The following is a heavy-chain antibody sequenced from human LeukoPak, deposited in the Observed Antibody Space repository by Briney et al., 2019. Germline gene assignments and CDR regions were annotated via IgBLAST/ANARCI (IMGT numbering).Heavy chain of an antibody. CDR3: VREAATDYYDSSGYYRQTEVFDA. Sequence: KASETLSLTCTVSGGSVRSDSYYWSWIRQPPGKGLGWIGYVYYSGSTNYNPSLKSRVTISVDTSKNQFSLKLRSVTAADTAVYYCVREAATDYYDSSGYYRQTEVFDAWGQGTMVTVSS. V-gene: IGHV4-61*01. CDR1: GGSVRSDSYY. D-gene: IGHD3-22*01. CDR2: VYYSGST. J-gene: IGHJ3*01.